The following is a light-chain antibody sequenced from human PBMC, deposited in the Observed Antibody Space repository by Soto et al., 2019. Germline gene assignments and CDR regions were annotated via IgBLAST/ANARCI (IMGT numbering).Light chain of an antibody. CDR3: SSFTTSDTWV. CDR2: EVT. J-gene: IGLJ3*02. Sequence: QSVLTQPPSVSGSPGQSVTISCTGTGSDFGRYNRVSWYQHTPGTAPKLLIYEVTNRPSGVPDRFSGSRSGNTASLTISGLQAEDDADYYCSSFTTSDTWVLGGGTKLIVL. V-gene: IGLV2-18*02. CDR1: GSDFGRYNR.